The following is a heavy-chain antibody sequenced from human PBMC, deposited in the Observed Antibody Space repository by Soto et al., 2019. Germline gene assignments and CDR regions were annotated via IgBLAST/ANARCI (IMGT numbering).Heavy chain of an antibody. D-gene: IGHD2-2*01. CDR3: ARDKFMGCSSTSCSDYYGMDG. CDR2: ISSSSSYT. V-gene: IGHV3-11*06. Sequence: QVQLVESGGGLVKPGGSLRLSCAASGFTFSDYYMSWIRQAPGKGLEWVSYISSSSSYTNYADSVKGRFTISRDNAKNSLYLQMNSLRAEDTAVYYCARDKFMGCSSTSCSDYYGMDGWGQGTTVTVSS. J-gene: IGHJ6*02. CDR1: GFTFSDYY.